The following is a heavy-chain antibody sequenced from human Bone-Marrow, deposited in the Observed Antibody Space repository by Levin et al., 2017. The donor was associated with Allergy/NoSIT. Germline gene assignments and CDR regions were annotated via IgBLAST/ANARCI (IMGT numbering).Heavy chain of an antibody. CDR3: VRALDYGGNPEDDY. V-gene: IGHV3-21*01. D-gene: IGHD4-23*01. CDR1: GFIFSNYG. CDR2: ISSGSTYI. J-gene: IGHJ4*02. Sequence: PGGSLRLSCATSGFIFSNYGFNWVRQAPGKGLEWVSFISSGSTYIYYADSVKGRFTISRDNAKNSLYLQMNSLRDEDTAIYYCVRALDYGGNPEDDYWGQGTLVTVSS.